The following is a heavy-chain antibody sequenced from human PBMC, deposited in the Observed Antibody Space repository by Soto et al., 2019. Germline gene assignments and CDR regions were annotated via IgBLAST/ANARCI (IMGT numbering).Heavy chain of an antibody. D-gene: IGHD2-21*01. CDR2: ISYDGSNK. J-gene: IGHJ6*02. V-gene: IGHV3-30-3*01. Sequence: QVQLVESGGGVVQPGRSLRLSCAASGFTFSSYAMHWVRQAPGKGLEWVAVISYDGSNKYYADSVKGRFTISRDNSKNTLYLQMNSLRAEDTAVYYCARTILIFDVWGQGTTVTVSS. CDR3: ARTILIFDV. CDR1: GFTFSSYA.